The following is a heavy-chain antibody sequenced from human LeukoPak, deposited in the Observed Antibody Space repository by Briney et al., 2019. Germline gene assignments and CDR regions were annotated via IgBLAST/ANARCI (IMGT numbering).Heavy chain of an antibody. CDR3: ARHPLTSSTFDY. D-gene: IGHD4/OR15-4a*01. CDR2: LYYSGST. J-gene: IGHJ4*02. CDR1: GGSITTYY. Sequence: SETLSLTCTVSGGSITTYYWSWIRQPPGKGLEWIGYLYYSGSTNYNPSLKSRVTISVDTSKNQFSLKLSSVTAADTAVYYCARHPLTSSTFDYWGQGTLVTVSS. V-gene: IGHV4-59*08.